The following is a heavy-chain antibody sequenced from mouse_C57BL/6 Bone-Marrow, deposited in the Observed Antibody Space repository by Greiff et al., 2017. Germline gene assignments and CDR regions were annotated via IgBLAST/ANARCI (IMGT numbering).Heavy chain of an antibody. V-gene: IGHV1-19*01. J-gene: IGHJ3*01. CDR2: INPYNGGT. CDR3: ARRTQSRQLRLPPWFAY. D-gene: IGHD3-2*02. Sequence: EVQLQQSGPVLVKPGASVKMSCKASGYTFTDYYMNWVKQSHGKSLEWIGVINPYNGGTSYNQKFKGKATLTVDKSSSTAYMELNSLTSEDSAVYYCARRTQSRQLRLPPWFAYWGQGTLVTVSA. CDR1: GYTFTDYY.